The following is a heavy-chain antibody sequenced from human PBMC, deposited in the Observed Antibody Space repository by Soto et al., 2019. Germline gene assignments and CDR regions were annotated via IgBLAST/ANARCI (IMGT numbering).Heavy chain of an antibody. CDR1: GFTFDDYA. V-gene: IGHV3-9*01. CDR3: AKGIRSSSWYEYDAFDI. D-gene: IGHD6-13*01. CDR2: ISWNSGSI. Sequence: EVQLVESGGGLVQPGRSLRLSCAASGFTFDDYAMHWVRQAPGKGLEWVSGISWNSGSIGYADSVKGRFTISRDNAKKSLYLQMNSLRAEDTALYYCAKGIRSSSWYEYDAFDIWGQGTMVTVSS. J-gene: IGHJ3*02.